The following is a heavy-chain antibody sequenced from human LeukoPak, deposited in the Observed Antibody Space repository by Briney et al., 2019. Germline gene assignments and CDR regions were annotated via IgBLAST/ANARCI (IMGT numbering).Heavy chain of an antibody. CDR2: TYYRSKWYN. D-gene: IGHD6-13*01. J-gene: IGHJ5*02. CDR1: GDSVSSNSAA. CDR3: ARDRTAAAGFNWFDP. V-gene: IGHV6-1*01. Sequence: SQTLSLTCAFSGDSVSSNSAAWTWIRQSPSRGLEWLGRTYYRSKWYNDYAVSVKSRITINPDTSKNQFSLQLNSVTPEDTAVYYCARDRTAAAGFNWFDPWGQGTLVTVSS.